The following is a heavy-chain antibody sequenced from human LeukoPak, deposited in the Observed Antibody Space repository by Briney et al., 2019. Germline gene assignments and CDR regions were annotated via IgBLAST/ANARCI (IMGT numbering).Heavy chain of an antibody. CDR1: GGSISSYY. Sequence: SSETLSLTCTVSGGSISSYYWSWIRQPPGKGLEWIGYIYYSGSTNYNPSLKSRVTISVDTSKNQFSLKLSSVTAADTAVYYCAGYGYGLGNFNYGGKGPLVTVSS. CDR3: AGYGYGLGNFNY. J-gene: IGHJ4*02. V-gene: IGHV4-59*01. D-gene: IGHD3-10*01. CDR2: IYYSGST.